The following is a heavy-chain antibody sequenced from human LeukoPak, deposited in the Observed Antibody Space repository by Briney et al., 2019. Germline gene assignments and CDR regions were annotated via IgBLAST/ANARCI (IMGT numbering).Heavy chain of an antibody. CDR3: AREGYDFWSGYRDFDY. CDR2: IYPSGST. D-gene: IGHD3-3*01. V-gene: IGHV4-61*02. Sequence: PSQTLSLTCSVPGGSISSGSYYSSWIRQPSGKGLEWIVRIYPSGSTNYNPYLKNRVTISVDTSKNQFSLKLSSVTAADTAVYYCAREGYDFWSGYRDFDYWGQGTLVTVSS. J-gene: IGHJ4*02. CDR1: GGSISSGSYY.